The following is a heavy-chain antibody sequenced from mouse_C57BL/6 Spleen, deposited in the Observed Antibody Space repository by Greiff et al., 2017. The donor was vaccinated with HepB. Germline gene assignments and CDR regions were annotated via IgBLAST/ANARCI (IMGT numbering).Heavy chain of an antibody. CDR3: ARSYYGNYDAMDY. CDR1: GFTFTDYY. Sequence: EVKLVESGGGLVQPGGSLSLSCAASGFTFTDYYMSWVRQPPGKALEWLGFIRNKANGYTTEYSASVKGRFTISRDNSQSILYLQMNALRAEDSATYYCARSYYGNYDAMDYWGQGTSVTVSS. J-gene: IGHJ4*01. CDR2: IRNKANGYTT. V-gene: IGHV7-3*01. D-gene: IGHD2-1*01.